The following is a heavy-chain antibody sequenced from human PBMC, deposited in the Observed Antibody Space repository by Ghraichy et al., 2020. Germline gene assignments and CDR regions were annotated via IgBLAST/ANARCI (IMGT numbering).Heavy chain of an antibody. V-gene: IGHV3-48*02. CDR3: ARGSRVVRFFYYDGMDV. CDR1: GFTFSSYS. CDR2: ITGSSRTK. J-gene: IGHJ6*02. D-gene: IGHD4-23*01. Sequence: ESLNISCVGSGFTFSSYSMNWVRQSPGKGLEWVSYITGSSRTKSYADSVKGRFTISRDNAQNSLYLQMNSLRDEDTAVYYCARGSRVVRFFYYDGMDVWGQGTTVTVSS.